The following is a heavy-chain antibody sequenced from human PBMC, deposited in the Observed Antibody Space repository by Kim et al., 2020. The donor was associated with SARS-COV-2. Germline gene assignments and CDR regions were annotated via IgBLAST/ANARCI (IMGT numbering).Heavy chain of an antibody. V-gene: IGHV1-69*13. D-gene: IGHD3-10*01. CDR1: GGTFSSYA. Sequence: SVKVSCKASGGTFSSYAISWVRQAPGQGLEWMGGIIPIFGTANYAQKFQGRVTITADESTSTAYMELSSLRSEDTAVYYCARIGGGWFGELLSPRNYGMDVWGQGTTVTVSS. J-gene: IGHJ6*02. CDR3: ARIGGGWFGELLSPRNYGMDV. CDR2: IIPIFGTA.